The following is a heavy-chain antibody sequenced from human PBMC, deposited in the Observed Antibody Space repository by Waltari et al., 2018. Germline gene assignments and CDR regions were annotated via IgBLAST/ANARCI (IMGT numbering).Heavy chain of an antibody. CDR1: GFTFSSYA. Sequence: EVQLLESGGGLVQPGGSLRLSCAASGFTFSSYAMSWVRQAPGKGLEWVSAISGSGGSTYYADSVKGRFTISRDNSKNTLYLQMNSLRSEDTAVYYCARHQIFGVAGDDYWGQGTLVTVSS. V-gene: IGHV3-23*01. CDR2: ISGSGGST. CDR3: ARHQIFGVAGDDY. D-gene: IGHD3-3*01. J-gene: IGHJ4*02.